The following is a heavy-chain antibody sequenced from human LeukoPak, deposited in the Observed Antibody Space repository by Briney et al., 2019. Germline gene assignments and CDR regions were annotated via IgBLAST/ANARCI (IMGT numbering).Heavy chain of an antibody. Sequence: SVKVSCKASGGTFSSYAISWVRQAPGQGLEWMGGIIPIFGTANYAQKFQGGVTITTDESTGTAYMELSSLRSEDTAVYYCARGIVGGLLWFGEYENWFDPWGQGTLVTVSS. CDR3: ARGIVGGLLWFGEYENWFDP. CDR1: GGTFSSYA. CDR2: IIPIFGTA. V-gene: IGHV1-69*05. J-gene: IGHJ5*02. D-gene: IGHD3-10*01.